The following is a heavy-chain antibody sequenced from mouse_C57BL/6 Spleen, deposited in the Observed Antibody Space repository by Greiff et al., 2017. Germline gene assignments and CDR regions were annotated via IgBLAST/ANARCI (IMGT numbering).Heavy chain of an antibody. CDR1: GYTFTDYY. V-gene: IGHV1-76*01. Sequence: VQLQQSGAELVRPGASVKLSCKASGYTFTDYYINWVKQRPGQGLEWIARIYTGSGNTYYNEKFKGKATLTAEKSSSTAYMQLISLTSEDSAVYFCARLGITTVVATRYFDVWGTGTTVTVSS. J-gene: IGHJ1*03. CDR3: ARLGITTVVATRYFDV. CDR2: IYTGSGNT. D-gene: IGHD1-1*01.